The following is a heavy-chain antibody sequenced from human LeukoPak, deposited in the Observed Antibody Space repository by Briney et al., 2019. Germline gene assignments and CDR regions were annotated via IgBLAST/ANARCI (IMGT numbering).Heavy chain of an antibody. Sequence: SETLSLTCTVSGGSISGSGYYWGWSRQPPGKGLEWIVSNHYSGSGYYNPSLKSRVTISVDTSKNQFSLKLSSVTAADTAVYYCARPMGGDSGDYYFDYWGQGTLVTVSS. CDR2: NHYSGSG. CDR1: GGSISGSGYY. V-gene: IGHV4-39*01. CDR3: ARPMGGDSGDYYFDY. J-gene: IGHJ4*02. D-gene: IGHD3-10*01.